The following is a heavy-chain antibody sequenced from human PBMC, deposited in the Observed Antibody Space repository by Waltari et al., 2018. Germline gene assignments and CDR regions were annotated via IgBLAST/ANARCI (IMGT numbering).Heavy chain of an antibody. Sequence: QVQLVQSGAEVKKPGSSVKVSCKASGGTFSSYAISWVRQAPGQGLEWMGGIIPIFGTANYAQKFQGRVTITTDESTSTAYMELSSLRSEDTAVYYCARNLDCSGGSCYSAYDPWGQGTLVTVSS. CDR2: IIPIFGTA. J-gene: IGHJ5*02. D-gene: IGHD2-15*01. CDR3: ARNLDCSGGSCYSAYDP. V-gene: IGHV1-69*05. CDR1: GGTFSSYA.